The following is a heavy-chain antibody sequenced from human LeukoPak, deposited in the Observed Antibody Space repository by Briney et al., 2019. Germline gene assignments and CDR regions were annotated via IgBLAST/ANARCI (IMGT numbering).Heavy chain of an antibody. CDR1: GFTFSDYY. V-gene: IGHV3-11*01. J-gene: IGHJ4*02. D-gene: IGHD5-24*01. CDR3: ASLGGDGYNSYYFDY. Sequence: GGSLRLSCAASGFTFSDYYMSWIRQAPGKGLEWVSYISSSGSTIYYADSVKGRFTISRDNAKNSLYLQMNSLRAEDTAVYYCASLGGDGYNSYYFDYWGQGTLVTVSS. CDR2: ISSSGSTI.